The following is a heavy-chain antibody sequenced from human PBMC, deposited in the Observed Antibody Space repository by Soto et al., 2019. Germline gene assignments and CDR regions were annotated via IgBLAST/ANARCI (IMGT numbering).Heavy chain of an antibody. Sequence: EVQLLDSGGGLVQPGGSLRLSCTASGFTFSSSAMSWVRQAPGKGLEWVSAISSGNGGTTYYAGSVKGRFTISRDNSKNTLYLKMNSLGAEDRAVYYCAKGGGGDHGYWGQGTLVTVSS. CDR1: GFTFSSSA. D-gene: IGHD2-21*02. J-gene: IGHJ4*02. CDR3: AKGGGGDHGY. V-gene: IGHV3-23*01. CDR2: ISSGNGGTT.